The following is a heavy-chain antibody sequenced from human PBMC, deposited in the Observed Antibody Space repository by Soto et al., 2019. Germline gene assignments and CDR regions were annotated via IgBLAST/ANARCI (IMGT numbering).Heavy chain of an antibody. J-gene: IGHJ6*02. CDR1: GFTFSSYA. V-gene: IGHV3-23*01. Sequence: EVQLLESGGGLVQPGGSLRLSCAASGFTFSSYAMSWVRQAPGKGLEWVSAISGSGGSTYYADSVKGRFTISRDNSKNTLYLQMNSLRAEDTAVYYCAKDLYSYGPTPYYYGMDVWGQGTTVTVSS. D-gene: IGHD5-18*01. CDR2: ISGSGGST. CDR3: AKDLYSYGPTPYYYGMDV.